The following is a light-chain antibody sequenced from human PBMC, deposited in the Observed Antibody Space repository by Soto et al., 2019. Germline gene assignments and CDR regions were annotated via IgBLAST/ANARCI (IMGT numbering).Light chain of an antibody. Sequence: DIQMTQSPSTLSASVGDRITITCRARPSISAWLAWNQQKPGEAPTLLIYDASSLESGVPSRFSGGGSETEFTLTISSLQPDDVATYYCQHYHDYPGTFGQGTKVDIK. V-gene: IGKV1-5*01. CDR2: DAS. CDR3: QHYHDYPGT. CDR1: PSISAW. J-gene: IGKJ1*01.